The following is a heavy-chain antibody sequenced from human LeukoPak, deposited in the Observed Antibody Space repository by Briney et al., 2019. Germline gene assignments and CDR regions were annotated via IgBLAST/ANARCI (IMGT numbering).Heavy chain of an antibody. D-gene: IGHD3-22*01. CDR3: ARSRYYYDSRAFDI. J-gene: IGHJ3*02. CDR1: GGSFSGYY. V-gene: IGHV4-34*01. CDR2: INHSGST. Sequence: ETLSLTCAVYGGSFSGYYWSWIRQPSGKGLEWIGEINHSGSTNYNPSLKSRVTISVDTSKNQFSLKLSSVTAADTAVYYCARSRYYYDSRAFDIWGQGTMVTVSS.